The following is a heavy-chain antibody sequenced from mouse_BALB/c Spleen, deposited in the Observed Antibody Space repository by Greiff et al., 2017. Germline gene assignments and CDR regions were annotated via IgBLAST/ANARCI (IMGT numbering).Heavy chain of an antibody. D-gene: IGHD2-4*01. V-gene: IGHV1-14*01. CDR2: INPYNDGT. CDR3: ARSAYDYGPAWFAY. J-gene: IGHJ3*01. CDR1: GYPFTSYV. Sequence: VQLQQSGPELVKPGASVKMSCKASGYPFTSYVMHWVKQKPGQGLEWIGYINPYNDGTKYNEKFKGKATLTSDKSSSTAYMELSSLTSEDSAVYYCARSAYDYGPAWFAYWGQGTLVTVSA.